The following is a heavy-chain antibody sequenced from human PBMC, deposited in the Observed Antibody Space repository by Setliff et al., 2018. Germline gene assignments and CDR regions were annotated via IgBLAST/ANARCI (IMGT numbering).Heavy chain of an antibody. J-gene: IGHJ5*02. V-gene: IGHV1-2*06. Sequence: ASVKVSCKPSGYPFTDYYIHWVRQAPGQGLEWMGRINPNSGATNFAQKFQGRVTMTRDTSISTAYMELSRLRSDDTAVYYCARSYYYDSSAANWFDPWGQGTLVTVSS. D-gene: IGHD3-22*01. CDR1: GYPFTDYY. CDR3: ARSYYYDSSAANWFDP. CDR2: INPNSGAT.